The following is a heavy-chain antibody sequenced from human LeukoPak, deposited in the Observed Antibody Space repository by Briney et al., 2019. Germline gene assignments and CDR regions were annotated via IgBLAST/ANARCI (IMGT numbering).Heavy chain of an antibody. Sequence: ASVKVSCKAPGYTFTGYYMHWVRQAPGQGLEWMGWINPNSGGTNYAQKFQGRVTMTRDTSISTAYMELSRLRSDDTAVYYCARDRDIAVAGVAFDIWGQGTMVTVSS. D-gene: IGHD6-19*01. J-gene: IGHJ3*02. V-gene: IGHV1-2*02. CDR2: INPNSGGT. CDR3: ARDRDIAVAGVAFDI. CDR1: GYTFTGYY.